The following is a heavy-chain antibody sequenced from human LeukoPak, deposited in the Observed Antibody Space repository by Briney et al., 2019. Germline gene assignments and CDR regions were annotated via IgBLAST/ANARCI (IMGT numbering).Heavy chain of an antibody. Sequence: KPGGSLRLSCAASGFTFSDYYMSWIRQAPGKGLEWVSYISSSGSTIYYADSVKGRFTISRDNAKNSLYLQMNSLRAEGTAVYYCARSSSGWYHSRDYWGQGTLVTVSS. CDR1: GFTFSDYY. CDR2: ISSSGSTI. CDR3: ARSSSGWYHSRDY. J-gene: IGHJ4*02. D-gene: IGHD6-19*01. V-gene: IGHV3-11*01.